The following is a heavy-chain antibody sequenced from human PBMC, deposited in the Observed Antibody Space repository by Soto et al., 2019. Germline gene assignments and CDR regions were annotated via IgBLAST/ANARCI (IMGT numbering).Heavy chain of an antibody. D-gene: IGHD1-26*01. J-gene: IGHJ6*03. CDR2: IHHSGST. CDR3: ARGGYYFYMDV. V-gene: IGHV4-4*02. Sequence: QVQLQESGPGLVKPSETLSLTCAVSGGSISISNWWSWVRQTPGKGLEWIGQIHHSGSTNYSQSLTRRLTISVGKSKNRSSLTMSSSTAADTAVYYCARGGYYFYMDVWGKGTTVTVSS. CDR1: GGSISISNW.